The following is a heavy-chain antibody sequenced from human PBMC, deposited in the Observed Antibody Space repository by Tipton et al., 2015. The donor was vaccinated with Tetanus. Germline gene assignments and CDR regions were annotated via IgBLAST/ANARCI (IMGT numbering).Heavy chain of an antibody. CDR2: ISHSGSS. CDR1: GGSFSLYY. D-gene: IGHD5-24*01. J-gene: IGHJ3*01. V-gene: IGHV4-34*01. Sequence: GLVKPSETLSLTCTVSGGSFSLYYWNWVRQSPGKGLEWIGEISHSGSSSYSPSLKSRVPISVDTSKNQFSLRLRSVAAADTAVYYCARGGRDAYNNPLGAFDVWGRGTTVTVSS. CDR3: ARGGRDAYNNPLGAFDV.